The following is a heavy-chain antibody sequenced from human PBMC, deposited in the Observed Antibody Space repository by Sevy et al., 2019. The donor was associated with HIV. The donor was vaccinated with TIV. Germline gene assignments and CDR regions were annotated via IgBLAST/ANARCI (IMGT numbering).Heavy chain of an antibody. CDR1: GNTFTAYY. J-gene: IGHJ5*02. CDR2: INPNSGAT. Sequence: ASVKVSCRASGNTFTAYYVHWVRQAPGQGLEWMGWINPNSGATKYAQKFQGRVTMTRDTSFSAVYMDLSRLTSADTAVYYCALGTIFEPNYFDPWGQETLVTVSS. V-gene: IGHV1-2*02. CDR3: ALGTIFEPNYFDP. D-gene: IGHD3-3*01.